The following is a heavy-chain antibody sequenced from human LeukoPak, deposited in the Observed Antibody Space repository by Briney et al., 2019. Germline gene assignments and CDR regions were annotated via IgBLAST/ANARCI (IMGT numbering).Heavy chain of an antibody. J-gene: IGHJ3*01. CDR2: IYYSGST. CDR1: GTSMINSHY. Sequence: SETLSLTCTVSGTSMINSHYWGWIRQSPGKGLEWIGSIYYSGSTFYNPSFKSRITISVDTSKNHFSLELRSVTAADTAIYYCARNMTAITRLDVFDLWGPGTMVTVSS. V-gene: IGHV4-39*02. CDR3: ARNMTAITRLDVFDL. D-gene: IGHD2-21*02.